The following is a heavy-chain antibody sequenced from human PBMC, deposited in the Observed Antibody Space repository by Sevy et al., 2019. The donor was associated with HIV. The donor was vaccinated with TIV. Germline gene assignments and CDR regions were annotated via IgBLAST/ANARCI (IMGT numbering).Heavy chain of an antibody. CDR3: VREDNNAPRTLLSFDI. J-gene: IGHJ3*02. CDR1: GYMFSDYN. Sequence: ASVKVSGKATGYMFSDYNMHWVRQAPGQGLEWMALINPNSGVTIYAQKFRGRVSLTRDTSMSTAYMELSALTSDDTAVYYCVREDNNAPRTLLSFDIWGQGTMVTVSS. CDR2: INPNSGVT. D-gene: IGHD1-20*01. V-gene: IGHV1-2*06.